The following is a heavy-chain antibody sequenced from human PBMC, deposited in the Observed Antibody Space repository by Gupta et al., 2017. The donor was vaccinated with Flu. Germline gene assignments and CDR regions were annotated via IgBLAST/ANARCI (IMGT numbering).Heavy chain of an antibody. Sequence: EVQLLESGGGLVQSGGSLRLSCAASGFTFSRYAMSWVRQAPGKGLEWLSAISGGGTRFHAASVKGRFTISRDNSKNTLYLQMNSLRADDTAVYFCAKEAAGLPPSDFDFWGQGILVTVSS. J-gene: IGHJ4*02. V-gene: IGHV3-23*01. D-gene: IGHD6-13*01. CDR1: GFTFSRYA. CDR3: AKEAAGLPPSDFDF. CDR2: ISGGGTR.